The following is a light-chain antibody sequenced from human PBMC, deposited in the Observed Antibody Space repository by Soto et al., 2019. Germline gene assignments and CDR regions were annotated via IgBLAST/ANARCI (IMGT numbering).Light chain of an antibody. CDR3: HVWDSGSAHHV. Sequence: SYELTQPPSMSVAPGQTARITCGGSNIGRKSVHWYQQKPGQAPMMVVYANSARPSGIPERFSGSNSANTATLTISRVEAGDEADYYCHVWDSGSAHHVFGTGTKLTVL. CDR1: NIGRKS. J-gene: IGLJ1*01. CDR2: ANS. V-gene: IGLV3-21*02.